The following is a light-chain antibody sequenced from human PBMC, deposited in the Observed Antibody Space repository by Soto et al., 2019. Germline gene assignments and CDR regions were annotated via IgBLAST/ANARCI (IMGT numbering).Light chain of an antibody. V-gene: IGKV1-17*01. J-gene: IGKJ1*01. Sequence: DIQMTQSPSSLSASVGDRVTITCRASQDIRNDLGWYQQRAGKAPKRLIYGASTLQSRVPSRFSGSGSGTEFTLTIISLQPEDFATYYCLQHYIYPLTFGQGTKVDIK. CDR3: LQHYIYPLT. CDR2: GAS. CDR1: QDIRND.